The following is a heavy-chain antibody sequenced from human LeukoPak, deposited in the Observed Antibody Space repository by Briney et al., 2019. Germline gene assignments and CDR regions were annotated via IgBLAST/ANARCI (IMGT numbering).Heavy chain of an antibody. CDR1: GGPFSGYY. J-gene: IGHJ3*02. D-gene: IGHD3-3*01. Sequence: MSSETLSLTCAVYGGPFSGYYWSWIRQSPGKGLEWIGEINHSGSTNYNPSLRNRFIISLDTSKNQFSLKVTSVTAADTAVYYCAGPGGSFWGGGSYAFDIWGQGTAVTVSS. CDR3: AGPGGSFWGGGSYAFDI. V-gene: IGHV4-34*01. CDR2: INHSGST.